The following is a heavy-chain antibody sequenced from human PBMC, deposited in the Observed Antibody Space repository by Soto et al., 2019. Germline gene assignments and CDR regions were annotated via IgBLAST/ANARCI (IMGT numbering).Heavy chain of an antibody. CDR2: IIPMFDTT. D-gene: IGHD5-18*01. Sequence: QVQLVQSGAEVKKPGSSVKVSCKASGGAFGSYAINWVRQAPGQGLEWMGGIIPMFDTTNYAQRFQGRVTVTADESPSTVYLERTRLRSEDTAMYYCTRHCGYRSGYWGQAFWGQGTLVTASS. CDR1: GGAFGSYA. J-gene: IGHJ4*02. CDR3: TRHCGYRSGYWGQAF. V-gene: IGHV1-69*01.